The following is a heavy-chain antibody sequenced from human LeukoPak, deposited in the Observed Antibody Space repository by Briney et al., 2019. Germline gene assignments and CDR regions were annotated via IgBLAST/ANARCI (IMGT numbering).Heavy chain of an antibody. CDR2: INHSGNS. Sequence: SSETLSLTCAVYGGSFSGYYWSWIRQPPGKGLEWIGEINHSGNSNYNPSLKSRVTISLDTSKNQFSLKLSSVTAADTAVYYCAGHHPRNTVDFWGQGTLVTVSS. J-gene: IGHJ4*02. CDR3: AGHHPRNTVDF. CDR1: GGSFSGYY. V-gene: IGHV4-34*01. D-gene: IGHD2/OR15-2a*01.